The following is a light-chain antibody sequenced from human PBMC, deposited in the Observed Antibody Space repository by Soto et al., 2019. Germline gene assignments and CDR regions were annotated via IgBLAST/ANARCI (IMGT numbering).Light chain of an antibody. CDR3: QQRSGSLFT. Sequence: EIVLTQSPATLSLSPGERATLSCRASQSVSSNLAWYQQKPGQAPRLLIYDASNRATGIPARFSGSGSGTDFTLTISSLEPEDFAVYYCQQRSGSLFTFGHGTKVDIK. CDR2: DAS. CDR1: QSVSSN. J-gene: IGKJ3*01. V-gene: IGKV3-11*01.